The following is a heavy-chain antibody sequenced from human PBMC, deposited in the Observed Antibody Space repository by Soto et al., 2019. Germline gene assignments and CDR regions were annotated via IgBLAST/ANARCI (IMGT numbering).Heavy chain of an antibody. J-gene: IGHJ6*02. V-gene: IGHV1-8*01. CDR1: GYTFSYFD. CDR3: ARGNPFNYAGFDV. D-gene: IGHD3-16*01. Sequence: QAHLEQSGAELTRPGASVKVSCKSSGYTFSYFDINWLRQASGQGPEWMGWMNAKSGDTFFPQRFQGKFNMTWDTSLSTAYMEVGSLTSDDTAIYYCARGNPFNYAGFDVWGQVTTVAVSS. CDR2: MNAKSGDT.